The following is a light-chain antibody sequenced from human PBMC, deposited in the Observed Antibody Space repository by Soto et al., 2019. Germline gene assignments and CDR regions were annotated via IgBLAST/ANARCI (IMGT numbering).Light chain of an antibody. J-gene: IGKJ5*01. CDR3: QQYKNWPPIT. Sequence: EILMTQSPATLSVSPWELATLSCRASQSVSNYLAWYQQKPGQAPRLLIYEASTRATGIPARFSGSGSGTELTLTISSLQSEDFAVYYCQQYKNWPPITFGQGTRLEIK. V-gene: IGKV3-15*01. CDR1: QSVSNY. CDR2: EAS.